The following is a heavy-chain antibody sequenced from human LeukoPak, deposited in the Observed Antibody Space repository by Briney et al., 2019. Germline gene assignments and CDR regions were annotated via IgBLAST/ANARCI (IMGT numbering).Heavy chain of an antibody. CDR1: GGTFSSYT. V-gene: IGHV1-46*01. J-gene: IGHJ4*02. Sequence: ASVKVSCKASGGTFSSYTISWLRQAPGQGLEWMAIINPSGGSTNYAQKFQGRVTMTRDTSTSTVYMELSSLRSEDTDVYYCARDPRSSYDSSDYDYPGDYWGQGTLVTVSS. CDR2: INPSGGST. CDR3: ARDPRSSYDSSDYDYPGDY. D-gene: IGHD3-22*01.